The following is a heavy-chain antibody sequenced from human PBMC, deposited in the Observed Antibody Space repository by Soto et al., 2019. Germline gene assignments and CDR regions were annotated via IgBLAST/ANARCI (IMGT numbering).Heavy chain of an antibody. CDR1: GYTFTSYD. V-gene: IGHV1-8*01. CDR3: ARGYCSSTSCFFDY. D-gene: IGHD2-2*01. J-gene: IGHJ4*02. CDR2: MNPNSGNT. Sequence: ASVKVSCKASGYTFTSYDINWVRQATGQGLEWMGWMNPNSGNTGYAQKFQGRVTMTRNTSIKTAYMEMSSLRSEDTAVYYCARGYCSSTSCFFDYWGQGTLVTAPQ.